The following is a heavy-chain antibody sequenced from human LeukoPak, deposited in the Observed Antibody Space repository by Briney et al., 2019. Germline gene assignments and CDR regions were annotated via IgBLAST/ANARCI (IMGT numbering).Heavy chain of an antibody. V-gene: IGHV4-59*01. J-gene: IGHJ6*03. CDR2: IDHSGST. CDR1: GGSFSRYF. Sequence: PSETLSLTCTVSGGSFSRYFWTWIRQTPGKGLEWIGYIDHSGSTNYSPSLQSRVTISIDTSKNQFSLKLNSVTAADTAVYYCAREYFSANYFFCYMDVWGTGTTVTVSS. CDR3: AREYFSANYFFCYMDV. D-gene: IGHD3-3*01.